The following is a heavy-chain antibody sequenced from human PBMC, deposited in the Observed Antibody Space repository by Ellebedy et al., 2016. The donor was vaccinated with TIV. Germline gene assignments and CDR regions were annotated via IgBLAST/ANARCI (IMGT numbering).Heavy chain of an antibody. CDR1: GFTFTTYA. CDR3: ARDSSGYYHLDY. D-gene: IGHD3-22*01. J-gene: IGHJ4*02. Sequence: PGGSLRLSCAASGFTFTTYAMHWVRQAPGKGLEWVSGIGTGGNTFYADSVRGRFTISRDNSKNTLYLQMNSLRAEDTAVYYCARDSSGYYHLDYWGQGTQVTVSS. V-gene: IGHV3-23*01. CDR2: IGTGGNT.